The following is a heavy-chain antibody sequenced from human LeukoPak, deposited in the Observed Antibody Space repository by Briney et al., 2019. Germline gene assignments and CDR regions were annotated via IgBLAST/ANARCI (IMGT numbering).Heavy chain of an antibody. V-gene: IGHV3-66*01. CDR3: AARKGFNYPFAH. D-gene: IGHD5-24*01. Sequence: GGSLRLSCAASGFIVSSGYMTWVRQAPGKGLDWVSVINSGGTTYHADSLEGRFTISRDKSKNMLYLQMNSLKVEDTAVYYCAARKGFNYPFAHWGQGILVVVSS. CDR2: INSGGTT. CDR1: GFIVSSGY. J-gene: IGHJ5*02.